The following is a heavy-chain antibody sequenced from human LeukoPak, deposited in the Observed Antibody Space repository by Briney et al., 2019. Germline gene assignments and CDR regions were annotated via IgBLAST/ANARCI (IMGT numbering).Heavy chain of an antibody. D-gene: IGHD6-25*01. CDR1: GGSFSGYC. Sequence: PSETLSLTCAVYGGSFSGYCWTWIRQPPGKGMEWIGEIKHSGSSNYNPSLKSRVTISVDTPRNQFYLNLNSVTAADTAVYYCARDFSPGQRFYFDYWGQGTLVTVSS. V-gene: IGHV4-34*01. CDR2: IKHSGSS. CDR3: ARDFSPGQRFYFDY. J-gene: IGHJ4*02.